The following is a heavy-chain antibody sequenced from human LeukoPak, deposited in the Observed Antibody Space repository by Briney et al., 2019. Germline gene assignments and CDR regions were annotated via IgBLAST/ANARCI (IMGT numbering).Heavy chain of an antibody. D-gene: IGHD3-3*01. Sequence: ASVKVSCKASGYTFTGYYMHWVRQAPGQGLEWMGWINANSGGTNYAQKFQGRVTMTRDTSISTAYMELSRLRSDDTAVYYCARVNYDFWSGYSTQYNWFDPWGQGTLVTVSS. J-gene: IGHJ5*02. CDR2: INANSGGT. CDR3: ARVNYDFWSGYSTQYNWFDP. CDR1: GYTFTGYY. V-gene: IGHV1-2*02.